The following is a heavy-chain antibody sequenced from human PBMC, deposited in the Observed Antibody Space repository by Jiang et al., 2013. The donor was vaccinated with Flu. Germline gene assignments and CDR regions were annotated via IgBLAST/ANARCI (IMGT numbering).Heavy chain of an antibody. Sequence: KPTQTLTLTCTFSGFSLSTSGMRVSWIRQPPGKALEWLARIDWDDDKFYSTSLKTRLTISKDTSKNQVVLTMTNMDPVDTATYYCARLYSSSWYYFDYWGPGNPGHRLL. D-gene: IGHD6-13*01. J-gene: IGHJ4*02. CDR2: IDWDDDK. CDR1: GFSLSTSGMR. CDR3: ARLYSSSWYYFDY. V-gene: IGHV2-70*04.